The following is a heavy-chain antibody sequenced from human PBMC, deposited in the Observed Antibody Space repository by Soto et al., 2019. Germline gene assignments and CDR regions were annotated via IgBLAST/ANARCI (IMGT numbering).Heavy chain of an antibody. D-gene: IGHD2-2*01. V-gene: IGHV3-33*01. CDR2: IWYDGSNK. CDR3: ARSARYCSSTSCYRDDAFDI. CDR1: GFTFSSYG. J-gene: IGHJ3*02. Sequence: PGGSLRVSCGASGFTFSSYGMHWVRQAPGKGLEWVAVIWYDGSNKYYADSVKGRFTISRDNSKNTLYLQMNSLRAEDTAVYYCARSARYCSSTSCYRDDAFDIWGQGTMVTVSS.